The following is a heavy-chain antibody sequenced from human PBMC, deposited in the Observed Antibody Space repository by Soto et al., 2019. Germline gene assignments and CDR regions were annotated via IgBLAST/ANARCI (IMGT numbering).Heavy chain of an antibody. CDR1: GGSISDYY. J-gene: IGHJ6*03. V-gene: IGHV4-59*08. Sequence: QVQLQESGPGLVKPSETLSLTCTVSGGSISDYYWSWIRQPPGKGLEWIGYIYYSGGTNYNPSLNSRLTISVDTSKNQFSLKLNSVTAADTAVYYCARTYSNYAYYYFYMDVWGKGTTVTVSS. D-gene: IGHD4-4*01. CDR2: IYYSGGT. CDR3: ARTYSNYAYYYFYMDV.